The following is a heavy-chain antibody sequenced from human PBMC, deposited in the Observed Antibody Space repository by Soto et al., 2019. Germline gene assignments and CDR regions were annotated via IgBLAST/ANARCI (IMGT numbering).Heavy chain of an antibody. V-gene: IGHV1-18*01. Sequence: EASVKVSCKASGYTFTSYGISWVRQAPGQGLEWMGWISAYNGNTNYAQKLQGRVTMTTDTSTSTANMELRSLRSDDTAVYYYARNLDPASFGSGYPNWFDPWGQGTLVTVSS. CDR2: ISAYNGNT. D-gene: IGHD3-3*01. CDR1: GYTFTSYG. J-gene: IGHJ5*02. CDR3: ARNLDPASFGSGYPNWFDP.